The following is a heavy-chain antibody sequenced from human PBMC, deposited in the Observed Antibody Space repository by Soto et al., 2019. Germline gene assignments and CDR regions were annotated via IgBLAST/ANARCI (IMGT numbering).Heavy chain of an antibody. D-gene: IGHD4-17*01. CDR2: INTDGTST. Sequence: LRLSCAASGFTFSSFWMHWVRQAPGKGLVWVSRINTDGTSTDYADSVKGRFTISRDNAKNTLYLQMNSLRAEDTAVYYCSRYGDQQPFWGQGTLVTVSS. CDR1: GFTFSSFW. CDR3: SRYGDQQPF. J-gene: IGHJ4*02. V-gene: IGHV3-74*01.